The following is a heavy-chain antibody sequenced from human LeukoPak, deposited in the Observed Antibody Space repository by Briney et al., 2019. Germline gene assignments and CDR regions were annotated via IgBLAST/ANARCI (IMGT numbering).Heavy chain of an antibody. V-gene: IGHV4-59*08. CDR3: ARYATGTTGPMDV. D-gene: IGHD1-1*01. J-gene: IGHJ6*02. CDR1: GGSIISNY. Sequence: SETLSLTCSVSGGSIISNYWMWIRQPPGKGLEWIGYIYYSGSTTYNPSLKSRVTMSVHMSKNQFSLKLTSVTAADTAVYYCARYATGTTGPMDVWGQGTTVTVSS. CDR2: IYYSGST.